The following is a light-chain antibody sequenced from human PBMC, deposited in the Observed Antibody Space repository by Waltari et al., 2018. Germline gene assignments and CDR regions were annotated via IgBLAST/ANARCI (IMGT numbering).Light chain of an antibody. V-gene: IGLV1-44*01. CDR2: TNN. CDR1: RSNIGSNP. CDR3: ATWDDNLKVV. Sequence: QSVLTQPPSASGTPGQRVTISCSGSRSNIGSNPVNWYQQPPGTAPKLLLYTNNRRPSGVAGRFSGSKSGTAASLAISGRQSEDEADYYCATWDDNLKVVFGGGTKLTVL. J-gene: IGLJ2*01.